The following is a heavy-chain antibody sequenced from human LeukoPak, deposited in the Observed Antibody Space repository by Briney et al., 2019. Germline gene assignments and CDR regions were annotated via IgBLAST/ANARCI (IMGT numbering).Heavy chain of an antibody. CDR2: IIPILGIV. D-gene: IGHD5-18*01. V-gene: IGHV1-69*04. CDR1: GGTFSSYA. J-gene: IGHJ3*02. CDR3: ARVRDTAMVTGAFDI. Sequence: SVKVSCKASGGTFSSYAISWVRQAPGQGLEWMGRIIPILGIVNYAQKFQGRVTITADKSTSTAYMELSSLRSEDTAVYYCARVRDTAMVTGAFDIWGQGTMVTVSS.